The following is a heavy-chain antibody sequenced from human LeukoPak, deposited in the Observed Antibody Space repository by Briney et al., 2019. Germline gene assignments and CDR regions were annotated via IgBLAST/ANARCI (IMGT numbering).Heavy chain of an antibody. J-gene: IGHJ5*02. Sequence: SVKVSCKASGGTFSSYAISWVRQAPGQGLEWMGGIISIFGTANYAQKFQGRVTITTDESTSTAYMELSSLRSEDTAVYYCARDLWYSSSWQNWFDPWGQGTLVTVSS. CDR2: IISIFGTA. V-gene: IGHV1-69*05. D-gene: IGHD6-13*01. CDR3: ARDLWYSSSWQNWFDP. CDR1: GGTFSSYA.